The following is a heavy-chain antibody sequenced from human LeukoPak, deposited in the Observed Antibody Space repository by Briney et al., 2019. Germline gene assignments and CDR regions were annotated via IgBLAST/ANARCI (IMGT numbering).Heavy chain of an antibody. CDR1: GFTFSSYS. D-gene: IGHD2-2*01. Sequence: EGSLRLSWAASGFTFSSYSMNWVRQAPGKGLEWVSSISSSSSYIYYADSVKGRFTISRDNAKNSLYLQMNSLRAEDTAVYYCARAGRCSSTSCYAWFDPWGQGTLVTVSS. CDR2: ISSSSSYI. CDR3: ARAGRCSSTSCYAWFDP. V-gene: IGHV3-21*01. J-gene: IGHJ5*02.